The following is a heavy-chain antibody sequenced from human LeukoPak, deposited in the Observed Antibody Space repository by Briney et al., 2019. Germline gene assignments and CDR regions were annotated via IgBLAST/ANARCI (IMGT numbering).Heavy chain of an antibody. J-gene: IGHJ4*02. D-gene: IGHD3-10*01. CDR2: INPNSGGT. Sequence: GASVKVSCKASGYTFTGYYMHWVRQAPGQGLEWMGWINPNSGGTNYAQKFQGRVTMTRDTSISTAYMELSRLRSDDTAVYYCARAADGSGSFIPDYWGQGTLATVSS. V-gene: IGHV1-2*02. CDR1: GYTFTGYY. CDR3: ARAADGSGSFIPDY.